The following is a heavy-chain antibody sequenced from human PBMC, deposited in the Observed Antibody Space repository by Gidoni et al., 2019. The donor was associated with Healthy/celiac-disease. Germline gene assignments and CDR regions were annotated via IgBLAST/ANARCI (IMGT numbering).Heavy chain of an antibody. CDR1: GGSISSGSYY. CDR2: SYTSGRT. J-gene: IGHJ5*02. Sequence: QVQLQESGPGLVKPSQTLSLTCTVSGGSISSGSYYWSWIRQPAGKGLEWIGRSYTSGRTNYNPSLKSRVTISVETSNNQFSLKRSSVTAADTAVYYGARDHRMVREKNWFDPWGQGTLVTVSS. D-gene: IGHD3-10*01. V-gene: IGHV4-61*02. CDR3: ARDHRMVREKNWFDP.